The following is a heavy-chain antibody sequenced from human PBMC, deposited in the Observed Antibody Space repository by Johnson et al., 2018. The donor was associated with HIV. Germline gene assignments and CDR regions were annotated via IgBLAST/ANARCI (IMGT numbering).Heavy chain of an antibody. CDR1: GFSFSDYY. V-gene: IGHV3-11*01. J-gene: IGHJ3*02. Sequence: QVQLVESGGGLVKPGGSLRLSCAASGFSFSDYYMSWIRQAPGKGLEWVSDISSSGSTKYYADFVKGRFTIFRDNAKNSLYLQMNSLRAEDTAVYSCARWSTEGSDAFDIWGQGTMVTVSS. CDR3: ARWSTEGSDAFDI. D-gene: IGHD1-26*01. CDR2: ISSSGSTK.